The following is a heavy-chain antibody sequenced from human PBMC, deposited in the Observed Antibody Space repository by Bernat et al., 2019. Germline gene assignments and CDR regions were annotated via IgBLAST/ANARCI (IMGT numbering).Heavy chain of an antibody. V-gene: IGHV3-7*04. Sequence: EVQLLESGGGLVQPGGSLRLSCAASGFTFSSYWMSWVRQAPGKGLEWVANIKQDGSEKYYVDSVKGRFTISRDNAKNSLYLQMNSLRAEDTAVYYCARAPVLRFLEWLLYYFDYWGQGTLVTVSS. CDR3: ARAPVLRFLEWLLYYFDY. CDR2: IKQDGSEK. D-gene: IGHD3-3*01. CDR1: GFTFSSYW. J-gene: IGHJ4*02.